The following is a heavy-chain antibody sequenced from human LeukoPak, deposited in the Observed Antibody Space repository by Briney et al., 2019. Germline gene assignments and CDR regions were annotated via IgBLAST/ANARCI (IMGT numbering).Heavy chain of an antibody. V-gene: IGHV3-30*02. Sequence: GGSLRLSCAASGFTFNTYGMHWVRQAPGQGLEWVTFIRYDGSNKLYADSVKGRFTVSRDNSKNTLYLQMNSLKAEDTAVYYCAKPGYGSTWYDTWGQGNLVTVSS. D-gene: IGHD6-13*01. CDR1: GFTFNTYG. J-gene: IGHJ5*02. CDR2: IRYDGSNK. CDR3: AKPGYGSTWYDT.